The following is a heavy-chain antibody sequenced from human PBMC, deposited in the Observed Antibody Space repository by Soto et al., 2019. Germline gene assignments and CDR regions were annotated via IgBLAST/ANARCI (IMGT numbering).Heavy chain of an antibody. CDR2: IYPGDSDT. J-gene: IGHJ3*02. CDR1: GYSFTSYW. CDR3: AILYDFWSGVNAIDI. Sequence: GESLKISCKGSGYSFTSYWIGWVRQMPGKGLEWMGIIYPGDSDTRYSPSFQGQVTISADKSISTAYLQWSSLKASDTAMYYCAILYDFWSGVNAIDIRGQGIMVTVSS. V-gene: IGHV5-51*01. D-gene: IGHD3-3*01.